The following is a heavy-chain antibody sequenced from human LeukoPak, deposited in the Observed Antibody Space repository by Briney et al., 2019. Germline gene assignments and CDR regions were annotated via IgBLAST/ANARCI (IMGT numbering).Heavy chain of an antibody. Sequence: SETLSLTCTVSGGSISSGGYYWSWIRQHPGKGLEWIGYIYYSGSTYYNPSLKSRVTISVDTSKNQFSLKLSSVTAADTAVYYCARHNMNLWFGELLYFDYWGQGTLVTVSS. V-gene: IGHV4-39*01. CDR1: GGSISSGGYY. CDR2: IYYSGST. CDR3: ARHNMNLWFGELLYFDY. J-gene: IGHJ4*02. D-gene: IGHD3-10*01.